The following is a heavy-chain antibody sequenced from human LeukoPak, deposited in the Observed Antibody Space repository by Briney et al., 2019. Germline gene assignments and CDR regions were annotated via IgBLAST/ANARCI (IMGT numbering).Heavy chain of an antibody. J-gene: IGHJ4*02. Sequence: PGGSLRLSCAASGFTFSAYGMNWIRQAPGKGLEWVANIKEDGSEKNYVDSVKGRFTNSRDNAKNLLYLQMNSLRVEDTAVYYCARDPSSFRDSYDYWGQGTLVTVSS. CDR2: IKEDGSEK. V-gene: IGHV3-7*01. CDR3: ARDPSSFRDSYDY. CDR1: GFTFSAYG.